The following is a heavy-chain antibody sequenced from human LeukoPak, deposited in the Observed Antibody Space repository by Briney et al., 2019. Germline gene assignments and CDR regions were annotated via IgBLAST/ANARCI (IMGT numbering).Heavy chain of an antibody. D-gene: IGHD4-17*01. CDR1: GGSISSYY. Sequence: SETLSLTCTVSGGSISSYYWSWIRQPPGKGLEWIGYIYYSGSTNYNPSLKSRVTISVDTSKNQFSLKLSSVTAADTAVYYCARFPGPVYGDYEGSFDYWGQGTLVTVSS. CDR3: ARFPGPVYGDYEGSFDY. V-gene: IGHV4-59*12. CDR2: IYYSGST. J-gene: IGHJ4*02.